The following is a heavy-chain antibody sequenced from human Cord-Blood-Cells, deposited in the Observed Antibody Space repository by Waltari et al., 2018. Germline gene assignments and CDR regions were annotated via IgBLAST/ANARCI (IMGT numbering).Heavy chain of an antibody. D-gene: IGHD1-26*01. CDR3: ARAREGVGATPYFDY. Sequence: EVQLVESGGGLIQPGGSLRLSCAASGFTVSSNYMSWVRQAPGKGLEWFSVIYSGGSTYYADSVKGRFTISRDNSKNTLYLHMNSLRAEDTAVYYCARAREGVGATPYFDYWGQGTLVTVSS. J-gene: IGHJ4*02. V-gene: IGHV3-53*01. CDR1: GFTVSSNY. CDR2: IYSGGST.